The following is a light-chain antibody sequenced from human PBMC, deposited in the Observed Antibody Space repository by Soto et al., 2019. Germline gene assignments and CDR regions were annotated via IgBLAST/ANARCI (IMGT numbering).Light chain of an antibody. CDR2: EGS. CDR1: SSDVGSYNL. CDR3: CSYAGSSTSRGV. J-gene: IGLJ2*01. V-gene: IGLV2-23*01. Sequence: QSALTQPASVSGSPGQSITISCTGTSSDVGSYNLVSWYQQHPGKAPKLMIYEGSKRPSGVSNRFSGSKSGNTASLTISGLQAEDEADYYCCSYAGSSTSRGVFGGGTKLTVL.